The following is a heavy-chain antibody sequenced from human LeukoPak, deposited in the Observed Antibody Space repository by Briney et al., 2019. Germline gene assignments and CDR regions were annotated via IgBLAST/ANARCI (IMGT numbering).Heavy chain of an antibody. CDR3: ARDQGYGMDV. CDR1: GGSINNYW. Sequence: SETLSLTCTVSGGSINNYWWSWIRQPPGKGLEWIGYIYYTGSTNYNPSLKSRVTISVDTSKNQFSLNLSSVTAADTAVYYCARDQGYGMDVWGQGTTVTVSS. CDR2: IYYTGST. V-gene: IGHV4-59*01. J-gene: IGHJ6*02.